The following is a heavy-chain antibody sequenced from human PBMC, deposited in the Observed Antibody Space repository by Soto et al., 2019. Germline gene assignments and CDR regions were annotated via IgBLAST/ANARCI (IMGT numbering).Heavy chain of an antibody. CDR2: ISWNSGSI. Sequence: EVQLVESGGGLVQPGRSLRLSCAASGFTFDDYAMHWVRQAPGKGLEWVSGISWNSGSIGYADSVKGRFTISRDNAKNSLYLQMNSLRAEDTALYYCAKDKTAGVAVAGLAPFDYWGQGTLVTVSS. V-gene: IGHV3-9*01. CDR1: GFTFDDYA. J-gene: IGHJ4*02. CDR3: AKDKTAGVAVAGLAPFDY. D-gene: IGHD6-19*01.